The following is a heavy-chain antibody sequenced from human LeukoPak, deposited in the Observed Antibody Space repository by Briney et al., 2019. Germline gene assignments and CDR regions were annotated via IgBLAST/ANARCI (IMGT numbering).Heavy chain of an antibody. D-gene: IGHD6-13*01. J-gene: IGHJ4*02. CDR2: IKQDGSEK. CDR1: GFTFSSYW. Sequence: GSLRLSCAASGFTFSSYWMSWVRPAPGKGLEWVANIKQDGSEKYYVDSVKGRFTISRDNAKDSLYLQMNSLRAEDTAVYYCAREFLAAAAPFYFDYWGQGTLVTVSS. V-gene: IGHV3-7*01. CDR3: AREFLAAAAPFYFDY.